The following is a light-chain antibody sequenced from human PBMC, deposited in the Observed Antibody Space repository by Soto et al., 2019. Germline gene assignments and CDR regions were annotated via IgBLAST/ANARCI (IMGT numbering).Light chain of an antibody. CDR1: SSDVGAYKY. CDR2: DVS. Sequence: QSALTQPPSASGSPGQSVTISCTGTSSDVGAYKYVAWYQQHPGKAPKLMIFDVSQRPSGVPDRFSGSKSGNTASLTVSGLQAEDEADYFCQSFDSNFRGLIFGMGTKLTVL. J-gene: IGLJ1*01. CDR3: QSFDSNFRGLI. V-gene: IGLV2-8*01.